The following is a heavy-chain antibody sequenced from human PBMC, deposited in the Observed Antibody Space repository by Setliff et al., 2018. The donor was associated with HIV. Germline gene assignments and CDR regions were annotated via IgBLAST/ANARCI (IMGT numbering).Heavy chain of an antibody. J-gene: IGHJ4*02. Sequence: SETLSLTCAVYGGSFSGYYWSWIRQPPGKGLEWIGEINHSGSTNYNLSLKSRVTLSVDTSKNQFSLNLSSVTAADTALYYCARGQENGDLRYWGQGTLVTVSS. V-gene: IGHV4-34*01. CDR2: INHSGST. D-gene: IGHD3-10*01. CDR1: GGSFSGYY. CDR3: ARGQENGDLRY.